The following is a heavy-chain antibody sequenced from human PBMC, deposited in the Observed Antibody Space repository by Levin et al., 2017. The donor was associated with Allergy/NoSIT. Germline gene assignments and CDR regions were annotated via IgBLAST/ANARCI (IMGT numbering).Heavy chain of an antibody. CDR1: GGSISSYY. CDR2: IYYSGST. CDR3: ARASNYDFWSGYSFDY. J-gene: IGHJ4*02. V-gene: IGHV4-59*01. Sequence: SETLSLTCTVSGGSISSYYWSWIRQPPGKGLEWIGSIYYSGSTNYNPSLKIRVTISVDTSKNQFSLKMSSVTAADTAVYYCARASNYDFWSGYSFDYWGQGTLVTVSS. D-gene: IGHD3-3*01.